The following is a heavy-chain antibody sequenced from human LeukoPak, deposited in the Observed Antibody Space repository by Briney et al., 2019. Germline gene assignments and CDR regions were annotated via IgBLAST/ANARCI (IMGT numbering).Heavy chain of an antibody. D-gene: IGHD3-10*01. V-gene: IGHV4-38-2*02. CDR1: GYSISSDYY. J-gene: IGHJ5*02. CDR2: IYYSGST. CDR3: ARHLSVRGVIITRPNWFDP. Sequence: SETLSLTCTVSGYSISSDYYWGWIRQPPGKGLEWIGTIYYSGSTYYNPSLKSRVTISVDTSKNQFSLKLSSVTAADTAVYYCARHLSVRGVIITRPNWFDPWGQGTLVTVSS.